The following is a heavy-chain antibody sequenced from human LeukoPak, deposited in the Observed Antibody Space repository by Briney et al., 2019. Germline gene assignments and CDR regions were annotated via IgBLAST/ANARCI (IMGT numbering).Heavy chain of an antibody. CDR2: INPNSGGT. D-gene: IGHD2-2*02. CDR1: GYTFTGYY. Sequence: ASVKVSCKASGYTFTGYYMHWVRQAPGQGLEWMGWINPNSGGTNYAQKFQGRVTMTRDTSISTAYMELSRLRSDDTAVYYCARGDIVVVPAAILQDFDYWGQGTLVTVSS. J-gene: IGHJ4*02. CDR3: ARGDIVVVPAAILQDFDY. V-gene: IGHV1-2*02.